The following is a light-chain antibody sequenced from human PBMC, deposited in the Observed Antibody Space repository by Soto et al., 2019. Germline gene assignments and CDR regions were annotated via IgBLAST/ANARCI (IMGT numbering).Light chain of an antibody. J-gene: IGKJ3*01. CDR2: WAS. CDR3: QQYYCTPFT. V-gene: IGKV4-1*01. CDR1: QSVLYSSNNKNY. Sequence: DIVMTQSPDSLAVSLGERATINCKSSQSVLYSSNNKNYLAWYQQKPGQPPKLLIYWASTRESGVPDRFSGSGSGTDFPLTISSLQAEDVADYYCQQYYCTPFTFGPGTKVYIK.